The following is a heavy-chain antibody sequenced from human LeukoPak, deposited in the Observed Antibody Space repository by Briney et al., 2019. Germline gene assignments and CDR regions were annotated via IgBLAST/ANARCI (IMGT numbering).Heavy chain of an antibody. CDR1: GCSVSGIYY. CDR3: ARVRSMNHANEGYYYMDV. Sequence: NSSETLSLTCTVSGCSVSGIYYWGWIRQPPGKGLEWIGNIYHSGRTYYNPSLKSRVTLSVDTSKNQFSQKLSSVTATDTAVYYCARVRSMNHANEGYYYMDVWGKGTTVTVSS. CDR2: IYHSGRT. D-gene: IGHD1-14*01. V-gene: IGHV4-38-2*02. J-gene: IGHJ6*03.